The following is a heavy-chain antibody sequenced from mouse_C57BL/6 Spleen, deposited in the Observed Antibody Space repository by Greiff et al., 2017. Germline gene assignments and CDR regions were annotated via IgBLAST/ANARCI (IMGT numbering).Heavy chain of an antibody. CDR3: ARQRKGSPTFFDY. D-gene: IGHD1-1*02. Sequence: QVQLQQPGAELVRPGSSVKLSCKASGYTFTSYWMDWVKQRPGQGLEWIGNIYPSDSETHYNQKFKDKATLTVDKSSSTAYMQLSSLTSEDSAVYYCARQRKGSPTFFDYWGQGTTLTVSS. V-gene: IGHV1-61*01. CDR2: IYPSDSET. CDR1: GYTFTSYW. J-gene: IGHJ2*01.